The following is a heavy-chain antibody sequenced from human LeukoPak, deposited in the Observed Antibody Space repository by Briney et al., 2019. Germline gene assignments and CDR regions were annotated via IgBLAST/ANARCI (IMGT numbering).Heavy chain of an antibody. V-gene: IGHV1-2*02. CDR1: GYTFSGYY. CDR3: ASPRLVPLDAFDL. CDR2: INPNSGGT. Sequence: DSVKVSCKASGYTFSGYYMHWVRPAPGQGLEWMGWINPNSGGTNYAEKFQGRVTMTRDTSISTAYMELSRLRSDDTAVYYCASPRLVPLDAFDLWGQGTMVTVSS. D-gene: IGHD6-19*01. J-gene: IGHJ3*01.